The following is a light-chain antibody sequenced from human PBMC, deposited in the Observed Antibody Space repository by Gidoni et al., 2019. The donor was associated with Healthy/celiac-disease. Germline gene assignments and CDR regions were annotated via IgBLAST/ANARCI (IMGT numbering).Light chain of an antibody. J-gene: IGLJ1*01. Sequence: QPVLTPPSPVSRAAGPRVTISCTGRRSNIGAGYDVHWYQQLPGTAPKLLIYGNRNRPSGGPVRCSGSKSGTSASLASTGLQAEDEADYYCQSYDSSLKVFGTGTKVTVL. V-gene: IGLV1-40*01. CDR1: RSNIGAGYD. CDR3: QSYDSSLKV. CDR2: GNR.